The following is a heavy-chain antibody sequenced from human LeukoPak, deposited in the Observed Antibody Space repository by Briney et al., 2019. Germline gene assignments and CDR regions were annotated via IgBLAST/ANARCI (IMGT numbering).Heavy chain of an antibody. D-gene: IGHD6-25*01. J-gene: IGHJ4*02. CDR2: FDPEDGET. CDR3: ATDLWGSSGPVQLPGGY. Sequence: ASVKVSCKVSGYTLTELSMHWVRQAPGKGLEWMGGFDPEDGETIYAQKFQGRVTMTEDTSTDTAYMELSSLRSEDTAVYYCATDLWGSSGPVQLPGGYWGQGTLVTVSS. CDR1: GYTLTELS. V-gene: IGHV1-24*01.